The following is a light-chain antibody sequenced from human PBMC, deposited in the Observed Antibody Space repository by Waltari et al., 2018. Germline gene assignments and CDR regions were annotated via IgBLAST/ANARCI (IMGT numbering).Light chain of an antibody. J-gene: IGKJ4*02. V-gene: IGKV3-11*01. Sequence: IVLSQSPAPLSLFTGESATLSRSASQSVRSYLAWYQQKPGQAPRLLIYDTSYRATGVADGFSGSGSGTDYTLTMSSLEPEDFAVSDCQHRSDWPLSFGGGTKVEMK. CDR3: QHRSDWPLS. CDR2: DTS. CDR1: QSVRSY.